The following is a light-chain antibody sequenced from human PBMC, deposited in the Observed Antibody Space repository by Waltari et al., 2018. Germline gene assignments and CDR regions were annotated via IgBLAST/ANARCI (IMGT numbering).Light chain of an antibody. CDR2: DPS. J-gene: IGKJ4*01. CDR3: QQRRDWPLT. CDR1: QSVTNY. V-gene: IGKV3-11*01. Sequence: IVLTQSPAILSLSPGERASLSCRASQSVTNYLAWYQQRPGQAPRLLIYDPSNTATSSPARFTGSGFETDFTLTISSQEPEDFAVYYCQQRRDWPLTLGGGTKVEIK.